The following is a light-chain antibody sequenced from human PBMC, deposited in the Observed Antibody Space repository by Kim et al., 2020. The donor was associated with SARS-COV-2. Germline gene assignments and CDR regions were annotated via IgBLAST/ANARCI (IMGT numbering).Light chain of an antibody. CDR3: QQYNNWPYT. Sequence: VTAGGRATLSSRTGQSGSSNLAWYQQKPGQAPRLLIYGASTRATGSPSRFSCSGSGTEFTLTISSLQSEDFAVYAYQQYNNWPYTFGQGTKLEI. CDR1: QSGSSN. V-gene: IGKV3-15*01. CDR2: GAS. J-gene: IGKJ2*01.